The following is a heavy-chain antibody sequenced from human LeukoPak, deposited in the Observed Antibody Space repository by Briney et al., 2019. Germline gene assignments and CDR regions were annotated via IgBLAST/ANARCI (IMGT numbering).Heavy chain of an antibody. Sequence: SQTLSLTCTVSGGSISSGGYYWSWIRQHPGKGLEWIGYIYYSGSTYYNPSLKSRVTISVDTSKNQFSLKLSSVTAADTAVYYCARGSFGDYYYYYGMDVWGQGTTVTVSS. CDR2: IYYSGST. J-gene: IGHJ6*02. CDR1: GGSISSGGYY. D-gene: IGHD3-10*01. CDR3: ARGSFGDYYYYYGMDV. V-gene: IGHV4-31*03.